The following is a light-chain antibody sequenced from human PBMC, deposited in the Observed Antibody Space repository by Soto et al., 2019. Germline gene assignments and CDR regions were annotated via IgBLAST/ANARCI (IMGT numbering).Light chain of an antibody. J-gene: IGLJ3*02. Sequence: AVVTHQRSLTESPGGTVTLTCGSSTGTITSGLYAYWFQQKPGQALRTLIYDASNKHSWGAAGFSGSILGGKAALPLSGAQPEDEADYYCMLSYSGVGVFGGGTKGTVL. CDR3: MLSYSGVGV. CDR2: DAS. V-gene: IGLV7-46*01. CDR1: TGTITSGLY.